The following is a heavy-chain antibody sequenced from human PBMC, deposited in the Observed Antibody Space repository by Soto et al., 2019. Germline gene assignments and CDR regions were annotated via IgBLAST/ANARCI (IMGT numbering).Heavy chain of an antibody. CDR3: AREGPAPYYYYGMDV. Sequence: VQLVQSGGEVKKPGASGKVSCKTSGDSFTTYGISWVRQAPGQGLEWMGWISAYNGNTNYAQKLQDRVTMTTDTATSTSYMELRSLRSDDTAVYYCAREGPAPYYYYGMDVWGQGSTVTVSS. CDR2: ISAYNGNT. V-gene: IGHV1-18*01. CDR1: GDSFTTYG. J-gene: IGHJ6*02.